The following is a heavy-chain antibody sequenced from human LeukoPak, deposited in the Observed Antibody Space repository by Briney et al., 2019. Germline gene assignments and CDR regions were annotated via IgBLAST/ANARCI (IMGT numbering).Heavy chain of an antibody. Sequence: GGSLRLSCAASGFTFSHYNMHWVRQAPGKGLEWVSTISGSGGSTYYADSVKGRFTIFRDNSKNTLYLQMNSLRAEDTAVYYCVRGYSYGWFDPWGQGTLVTVSS. J-gene: IGHJ5*02. CDR2: ISGSGGST. D-gene: IGHD5-18*01. CDR3: VRGYSYGWFDP. CDR1: GFTFSHYN. V-gene: IGHV3-23*01.